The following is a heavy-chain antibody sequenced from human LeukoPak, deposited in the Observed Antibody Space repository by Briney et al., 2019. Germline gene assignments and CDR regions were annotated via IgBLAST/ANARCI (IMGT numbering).Heavy chain of an antibody. V-gene: IGHV3-66*01. CDR2: IYIGGTT. CDR3: VRDVGAVRGEVYFDY. CDR1: ELTVSSNY. D-gene: IGHD3-16*01. Sequence: PGGSLRLSCTASELTVSSNYMHWGRQAPGKGVEWGSVIYIGGTTHYADSVKGRFTISRDNTKNLLYLEMNSLRAEDTAMYYCVRDVGAVRGEVYFDYWGQGTLVIVSS. J-gene: IGHJ4*02.